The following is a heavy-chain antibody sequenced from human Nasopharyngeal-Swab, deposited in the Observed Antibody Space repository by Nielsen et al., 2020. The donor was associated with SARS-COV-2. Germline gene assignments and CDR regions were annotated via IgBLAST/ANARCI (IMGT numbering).Heavy chain of an antibody. V-gene: IGHV3-7*01. CDR1: GFTNSNYC. Sequence: AGPLRLSSADSGFTNSNYCLSWVPLAPGKGLDSAAHLKEDGSSKYYVASVKGRFTISRDNAEKSLYLEMNSLRAEDTAVYYCARVSRAISGDYWGKGTLVTVSS. CDR2: LKEDGSSK. CDR3: ARVSRAISGDY. D-gene: IGHD1-20*01. J-gene: IGHJ4*02.